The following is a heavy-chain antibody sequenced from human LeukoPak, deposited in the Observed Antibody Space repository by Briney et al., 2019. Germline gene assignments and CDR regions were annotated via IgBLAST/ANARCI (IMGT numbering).Heavy chain of an antibody. CDR1: GASIDAAGYS. CDR2: IYHGGRT. Sequence: PSETLSLTCAVSGASIDAAGYSWNWIRQAPGKDLEWIGNIYHGGRTSYKSSLKSRVTISVDTSKNQFSLKLSSVTAADTAVYYCARTAFGSSTSCYPLSCYYMDVWGKGTTVTVSS. D-gene: IGHD2-2*01. V-gene: IGHV4-30-2*01. J-gene: IGHJ6*03. CDR3: ARTAFGSSTSCYPLSCYYMDV.